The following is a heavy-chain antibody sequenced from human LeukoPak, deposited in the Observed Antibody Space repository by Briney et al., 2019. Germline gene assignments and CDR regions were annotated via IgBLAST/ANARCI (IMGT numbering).Heavy chain of an antibody. J-gene: IGHJ4*02. D-gene: IGHD6-19*01. V-gene: IGHV3-30*02. CDR1: GFAFSNYG. Sequence: AGGSLRLSCAASGFAFSNYGMHWVRQAPGKGLEWVTFIRYDGSNKYYVDSVKDRFTISRDNSKNTLYLQMNSLRAEDTAVYYCAKIMGSAWAFDYWGQGTLVTVSS. CDR2: IRYDGSNK. CDR3: AKIMGSAWAFDY.